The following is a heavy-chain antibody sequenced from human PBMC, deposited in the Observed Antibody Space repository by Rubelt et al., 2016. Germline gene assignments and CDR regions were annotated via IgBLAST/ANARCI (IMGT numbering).Heavy chain of an antibody. CDR2: IYSSGST. CDR3: SGRFTNPNNCFDP. J-gene: IGHJ5*02. Sequence: QVQLQESGPGLVKPSETLSLTCTVSGGSISSSSYYWGWIRQPPGKGLEWIGSIYSSGSTYYNPSLKSRVTVSGDTSKNQFSLDLTSVTAWDTAGSYCSGRFTNPNNCFDPGGQGTMVTVSS. CDR1: GGSISSSSYY. V-gene: IGHV4-39*07. D-gene: IGHD1-1*01.